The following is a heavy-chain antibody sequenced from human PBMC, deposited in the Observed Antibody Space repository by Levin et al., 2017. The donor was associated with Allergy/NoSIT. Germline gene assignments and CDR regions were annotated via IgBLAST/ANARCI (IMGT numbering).Heavy chain of an antibody. CDR2: IKSKADDGTT. J-gene: IGHJ4*02. V-gene: IGHV3-15*01. CDR1: GFSFADAW. Sequence: GGSLRLSCTASGFSFADAWMNWVRQAPGKGLEWVGRIKSKADDGTTNNPASLKGRFTISRDDSRNTPYLQINNLKAEDTAVYYCTSCPEIREDHYWGQGTLVTVSS. CDR3: TSCPEIREDHY.